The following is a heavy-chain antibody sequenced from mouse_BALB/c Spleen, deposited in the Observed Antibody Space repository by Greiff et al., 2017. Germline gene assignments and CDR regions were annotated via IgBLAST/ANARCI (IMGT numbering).Heavy chain of an antibody. CDR2: ISYSGST. V-gene: IGHV3-2*02. CDR1: GYSITSDYA. J-gene: IGHJ4*01. CDR3: ARHDYDVSYYAMDY. Sequence: EVKLQESGPGLVKPSQSLSLTCTVTGYSITSDYAWNWIRQFPGNKLEWMGYISYSGSTSYNPSLKSRISITRDTSKNQFFLQLNSVTTEDTATYDCARHDYDVSYYAMDYWGQGTSVTVSS. D-gene: IGHD2-4*01.